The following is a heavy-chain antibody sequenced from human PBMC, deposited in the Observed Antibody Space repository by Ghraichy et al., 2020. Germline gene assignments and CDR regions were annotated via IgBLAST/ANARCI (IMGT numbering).Heavy chain of an antibody. J-gene: IGHJ4*02. D-gene: IGHD2-2*02. CDR3: AKDGVGYQLLYGGNFDY. CDR1: GFTFSSYG. Sequence: GESLNISCAASGFTFSSYGMHWVRQAPGKGLEWVAVISYDGSNKYYADSVKGRFTISRDNSKNTLYLQMNSLRAEDTAVYYCAKDGVGYQLLYGGNFDYWGQGTLVTVSS. V-gene: IGHV3-30*18. CDR2: ISYDGSNK.